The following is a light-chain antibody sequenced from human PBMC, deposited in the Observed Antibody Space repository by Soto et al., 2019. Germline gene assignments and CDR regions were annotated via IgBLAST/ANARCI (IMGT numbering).Light chain of an antibody. J-gene: IGKJ3*01. CDR2: GAS. CDR3: QQYGRSPGLFA. Sequence: EIVLTQSPGTLSLSPGERATLSCRASQSVTSSYLAWYQQKPGQAPRLLIYGASSRATGIPDRFSGSGSGTDFTLTITRLEPEDFAVYYCQQYGRSPGLFAFGPETKVDIK. CDR1: QSVTSSY. V-gene: IGKV3-20*01.